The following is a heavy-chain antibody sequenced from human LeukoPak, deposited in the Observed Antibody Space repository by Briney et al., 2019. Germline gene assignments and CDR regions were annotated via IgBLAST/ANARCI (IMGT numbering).Heavy chain of an antibody. CDR1: GYAFIDYD. Sequence: ASVKVPCKTSGYAFIDYDINWVRQAPGQGLEWMGWMSPKTTNTGYAQKFRGRVTMTGNTSTSTAYLELNNLRSDDTAVYFCASGTLSLTWGQGTLVIVSS. D-gene: IGHD2-15*01. J-gene: IGHJ5*02. V-gene: IGHV1-8*02. CDR2: MSPKTTNT. CDR3: ASGTLSLT.